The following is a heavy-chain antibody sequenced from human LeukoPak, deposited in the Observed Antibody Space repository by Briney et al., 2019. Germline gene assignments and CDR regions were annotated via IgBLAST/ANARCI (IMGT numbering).Heavy chain of an antibody. D-gene: IGHD3-22*01. CDR1: GFTFSSYG. CDR2: IWYDGSNK. CDR3: AKDLTYYDSSVDY. J-gene: IGHJ4*02. Sequence: GRSLRFSCAASGFTFSSYGMHWVRQAPGKGLEWVAVIWYDGSNKYYADSVKGRFTISRDNSKNTLYLQMNSLRAENTAVYYRAKDLTYYDSSVDYWSQGTLVTVSS. V-gene: IGHV3-33*06.